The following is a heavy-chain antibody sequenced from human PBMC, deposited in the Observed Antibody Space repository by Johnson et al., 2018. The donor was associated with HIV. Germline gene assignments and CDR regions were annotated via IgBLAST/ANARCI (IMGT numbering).Heavy chain of an antibody. CDR2: INWNGGST. CDR3: ARVGANCDAFDI. J-gene: IGHJ3*02. D-gene: IGHD4/OR15-4a*01. CDR1: GFTVSSNY. Sequence: VQLVESGGGLIQPGGSLRLSCAASGFTVSSNYMTWVRQAPGKGLEWVSGINWNGGSTGYADSVKGRFTISRDNSKNTLYLQMNSLSAEDTAGYYCARVGANCDAFDIWGQGTMVTVSS. V-gene: IGHV3-66*03.